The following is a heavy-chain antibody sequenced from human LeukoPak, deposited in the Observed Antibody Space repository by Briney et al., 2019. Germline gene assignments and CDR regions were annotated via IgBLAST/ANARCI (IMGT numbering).Heavy chain of an antibody. V-gene: IGHV3-49*03. CDR3: TRDLRGPRGIAAAGYFDY. Sequence: PGGSLRLSCTASGFTFGDYAMSWFRQAPGKGLEWVGFIRSKAYGGTTEYAASVKGRFTISRDDSKSIAYLQMNSLKTEDTAVYYCTRDLRGPRGIAAAGYFDYWGQGTLVTVSS. CDR2: IRSKAYGGTT. D-gene: IGHD6-13*01. CDR1: GFTFGDYA. J-gene: IGHJ4*02.